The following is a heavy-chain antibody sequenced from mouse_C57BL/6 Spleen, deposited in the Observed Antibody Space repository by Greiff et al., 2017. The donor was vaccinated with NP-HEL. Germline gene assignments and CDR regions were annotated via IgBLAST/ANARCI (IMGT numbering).Heavy chain of an antibody. CDR2: INPSSGYT. CDR3: ARITTVVVDY. V-gene: IGHV1-7*01. D-gene: IGHD1-1*01. J-gene: IGHJ2*01. CDR1: GYTFTSYW. Sequence: QVQLQQSGAELAKPGASVTLSCKASGYTFTSYWMHWVKQRPGQGLEWIGYINPSSGYTKYNQKFKDKATLTADKSSRTAYMQLSSLTYEDSAVYYCARITTVVVDYWGQGTTLTVSS.